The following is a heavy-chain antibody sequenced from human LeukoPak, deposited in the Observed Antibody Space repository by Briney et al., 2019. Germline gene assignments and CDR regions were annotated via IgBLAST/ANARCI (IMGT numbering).Heavy chain of an antibody. J-gene: IGHJ4*02. Sequence: PSETLSLTCAVYGGSFRGYYWSWIRQPPGKGLEWIGEINHSGSTNYNPSLKSRVTISVDTSKNQFSLKLSSVTAADTAVYYCARGGAFDFWSGYYNGYFDYWGQGTLVTVSS. D-gene: IGHD3-3*01. CDR2: INHSGST. V-gene: IGHV4-34*01. CDR3: ARGGAFDFWSGYYNGYFDY. CDR1: GGSFRGYY.